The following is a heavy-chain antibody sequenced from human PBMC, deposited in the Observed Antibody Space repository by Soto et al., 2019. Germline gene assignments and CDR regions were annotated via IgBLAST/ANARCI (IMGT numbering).Heavy chain of an antibody. Sequence: QVQLVQSGAEVKKRGSSVNVSCKASGGTFSSYAISWVRQAPGQGLEWMGGIIPIFGTANYAQKFPGRDKITAHESTSTAHIDLSSLSSEATAVYYCASEAMLRGVLSAFDIWGQATMVTLSS. D-gene: IGHD3-10*01. CDR3: ASEAMLRGVLSAFDI. CDR1: GGTFSSYA. CDR2: IIPIFGTA. J-gene: IGHJ3*02. V-gene: IGHV1-69*12.